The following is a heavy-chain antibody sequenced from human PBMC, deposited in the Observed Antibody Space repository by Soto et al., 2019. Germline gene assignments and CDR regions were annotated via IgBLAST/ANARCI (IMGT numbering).Heavy chain of an antibody. V-gene: IGHV2-5*02. Sequence: QITLKESGPTVVKPTQTLTLTCNFSGFSLTNDGVGVGWIHPPPGKAPEWLALIYWDDDTRYSQSLRSRLTITKDSSKNQVVLTMTNMDPVDTATYFCAHSSLHYKKWFDPWGQGTLVTVSS. J-gene: IGHJ5*02. CDR2: IYWDDDT. CDR1: GFSLTNDGVG. CDR3: AHSSLHYKKWFDP. D-gene: IGHD1-20*01.